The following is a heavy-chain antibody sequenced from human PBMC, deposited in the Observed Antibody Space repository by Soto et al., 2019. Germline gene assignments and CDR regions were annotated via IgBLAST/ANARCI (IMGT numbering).Heavy chain of an antibody. CDR3: ARYRREAVAGYTLDN. D-gene: IGHD6-13*01. Sequence: SETLSLTCTVSGGSISINYWTWIRQPPGKGLEWIGYVYNSGSTNYNPSLKSRVTISEDTSKSQFSLKVNSMTAADTAVYYCARYRREAVAGYTLDNWGQGILVTVSS. J-gene: IGHJ4*02. V-gene: IGHV4-59*01. CDR1: GGSISINY. CDR2: VYNSGST.